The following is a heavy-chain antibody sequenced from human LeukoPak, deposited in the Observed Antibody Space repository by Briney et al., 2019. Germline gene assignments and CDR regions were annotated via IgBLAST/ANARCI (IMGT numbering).Heavy chain of an antibody. Sequence: GESLKISCKGSGYSFTSYWIGWVRQMPGKGLEWVGIIYPGDSDTRYSPSFQGQVTISADKSISTAYLQWSSLKASDTAMYYCARRESIAAGGAKFEYWGPGTLVTVSS. CDR1: GYSFTSYW. V-gene: IGHV5-51*01. CDR3: ARRESIAAGGAKFEY. CDR2: IYPGDSDT. D-gene: IGHD6-13*01. J-gene: IGHJ4*02.